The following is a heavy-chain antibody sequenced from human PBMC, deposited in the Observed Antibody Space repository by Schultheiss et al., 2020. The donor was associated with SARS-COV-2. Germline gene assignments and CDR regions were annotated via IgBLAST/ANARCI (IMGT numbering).Heavy chain of an antibody. CDR1: GFTFSSYW. CDR2: MNQDGSVI. J-gene: IGHJ4*02. Sequence: GESLKISCAASGFTFSSYWMHWVRQAPGKGLVWVADMNQDGSVIVYVDSIKGRFTISRDNAKNSLYLQMNSLRVEDTAVYYCARGVLDYWGQGTLVTVSS. CDR3: ARGVLDY. V-gene: IGHV3-7*03. D-gene: IGHD3-10*01.